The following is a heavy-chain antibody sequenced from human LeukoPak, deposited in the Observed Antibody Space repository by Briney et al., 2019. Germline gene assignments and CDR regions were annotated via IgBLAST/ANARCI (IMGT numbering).Heavy chain of an antibody. CDR3: ARDPEDFWSGYPGGAFDI. J-gene: IGHJ3*02. CDR2: ISSSSSYI. V-gene: IGHV3-21*01. D-gene: IGHD3-3*01. Sequence: GGSLRLSCAASGFTFSSYSMNWVRQAPGKGLEWVSSISSSSSYIYYADSVKGRFTISRDNAKNSLYLQMNSLRAEDTAVYYCARDPEDFWSGYPGGAFDIWGQGTMVTVSS. CDR1: GFTFSSYS.